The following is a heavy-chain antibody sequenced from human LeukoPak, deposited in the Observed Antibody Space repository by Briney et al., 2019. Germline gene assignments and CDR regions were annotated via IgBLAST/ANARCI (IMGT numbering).Heavy chain of an antibody. CDR3: AKDMCSGGSCYSVGAFDI. CDR1: GFTFSSYA. J-gene: IGHJ3*02. V-gene: IGHV3-23*01. Sequence: GGSLRLPCAASGFTFSSYAMSWVRQAPGKGLEWVSAISGSGGSTYYADSVKGRFIISRDNSKNTLYLQMNSLRAEDTAVYYCAKDMCSGGSCYSVGAFDIWGQGTMVTVSS. CDR2: ISGSGGST. D-gene: IGHD2-15*01.